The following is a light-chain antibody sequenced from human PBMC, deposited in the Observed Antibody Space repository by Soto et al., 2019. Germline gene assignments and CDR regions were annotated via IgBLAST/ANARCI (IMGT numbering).Light chain of an antibody. CDR1: QSIKSW. J-gene: IGKJ1*01. CDR2: KAS. Sequence: DIQMTQSPSTLSASVGDRVSITCRTSQSIKSWLAWYQQKPGEAPKLLIYKASSLESGVPSRFSGSGSGTEFTLTISSLQPDDFATYYCQQYHNYWTVGQGTKVDIK. V-gene: IGKV1-5*03. CDR3: QQYHNYWT.